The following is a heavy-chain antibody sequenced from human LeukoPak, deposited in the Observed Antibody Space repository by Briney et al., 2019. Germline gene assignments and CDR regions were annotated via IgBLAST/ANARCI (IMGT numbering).Heavy chain of an antibody. J-gene: IGHJ5*02. V-gene: IGHV3-23*01. CDR1: GFTFSSYA. Sequence: GGSLRLSCAASGFTFSSYAMSWVRQAPGKGLEWVTAISGSGGSTYYADSVKGRFTISRDNSKNTLYLQMNSLRAEDTAVYYCAKDREYQLLPGNWFDPWGQGTLVTVSS. CDR3: AKDREYQLLPGNWFDP. CDR2: ISGSGGST. D-gene: IGHD2-2*01.